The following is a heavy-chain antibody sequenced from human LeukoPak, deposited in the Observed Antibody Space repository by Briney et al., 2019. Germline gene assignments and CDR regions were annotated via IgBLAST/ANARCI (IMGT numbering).Heavy chain of an antibody. CDR1: GYTLTELS. V-gene: IGHV1-24*01. J-gene: IGHJ4*02. Sequence: ASVKVSCKVSGYTLTELSMHWVRQAPGKGLEWMGGFDPEDGETIYAQKFQGRVTMTEDTSTDTAYMELSSLRSEDTAVYYCASQRGYCSSTSCPFDYWGQGTLVTVSS. CDR3: ASQRGYCSSTSCPFDY. CDR2: FDPEDGET. D-gene: IGHD2-2*01.